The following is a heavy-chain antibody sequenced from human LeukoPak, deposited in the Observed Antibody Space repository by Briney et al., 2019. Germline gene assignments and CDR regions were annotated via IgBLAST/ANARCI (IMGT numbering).Heavy chain of an antibody. J-gene: IGHJ4*02. CDR1: GYTFTGYY. CDR3: ARAGVGDYFRFDY. Sequence: GASVKVSCKASGYTFTGYYMHWVRQAPGQGLEWMGGIIPIFGTANYAQKFQGRVTITTDESTSTAYMELSSLRSEDTAVYYCARAGVGDYFRFDYWGQGTLVTVSS. CDR2: IIPIFGTA. D-gene: IGHD1-26*01. V-gene: IGHV1-69*05.